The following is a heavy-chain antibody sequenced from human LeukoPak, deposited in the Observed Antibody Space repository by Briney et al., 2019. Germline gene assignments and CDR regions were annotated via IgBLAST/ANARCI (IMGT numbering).Heavy chain of an antibody. CDR3: ATNEGGAVAGIDY. CDR1: GGSFSGYY. D-gene: IGHD6-19*01. V-gene: IGHV4-34*01. J-gene: IGHJ4*02. Sequence: SETLSLTCAVYGGSFSGYYWSWIRPPPGKGLEWIGEINHSGSTNYNPSLKSRVTISVDTSKNQFSLKLSSVTAADTAVYYCATNEGGAVAGIDYWGQGTLVTVSS. CDR2: INHSGST.